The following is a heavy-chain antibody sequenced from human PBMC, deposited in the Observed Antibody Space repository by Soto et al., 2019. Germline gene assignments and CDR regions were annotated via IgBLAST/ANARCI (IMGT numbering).Heavy chain of an antibody. CDR1: GGSISGYY. J-gene: IGHJ4*02. CDR2: IYYSGST. V-gene: IGHV4-59*01. Sequence: TLSLTCTVSGGSISGYYWSWIRQPPGKGLEWIVYIYYSGSTDYNPSLKSRVTISVDTSKNQFSLKLTSVTAADTALYYCAGGLGSGWHTANFDYWGQGTLVTVSS. D-gene: IGHD6-19*01. CDR3: AGGLGSGWHTANFDY.